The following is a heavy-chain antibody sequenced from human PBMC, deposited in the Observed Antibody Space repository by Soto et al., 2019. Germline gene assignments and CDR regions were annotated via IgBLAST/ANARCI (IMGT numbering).Heavy chain of an antibody. CDR1: GFTFSSYS. Sequence: EVQLVESGGGLVKPGGSLRLSCAASGFTFSSYSMNWVRQAPGKGLEWVSSISSSSSYIYYTDSVKGRFTISRDNAKNSLYLQMNSLRAEDTAVYYCARVGNRVKGYWGQGTLVTVCS. J-gene: IGHJ4*02. CDR2: ISSSSSYI. V-gene: IGHV3-21*01. CDR3: ARVGNRVKGY.